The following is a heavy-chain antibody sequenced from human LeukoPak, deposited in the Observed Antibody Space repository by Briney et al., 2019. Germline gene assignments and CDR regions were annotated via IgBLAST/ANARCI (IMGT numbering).Heavy chain of an antibody. V-gene: IGHV3-30-3*01. CDR1: GFTFSSYA. J-gene: IGHJ6*02. CDR2: ISYDGSNK. D-gene: IGHD5-18*01. Sequence: PGGSLRLSCAASGFTFSSYAMHWVRQAPGKGLEWVAVISYDGSNKYYADSVKGRFTISRDNSKNTLYPQMNSLRAEDTAVYYCARVVDTAMVIYYYYYGMDVWGQGTTVTVSS. CDR3: ARVVDTAMVIYYYYYGMDV.